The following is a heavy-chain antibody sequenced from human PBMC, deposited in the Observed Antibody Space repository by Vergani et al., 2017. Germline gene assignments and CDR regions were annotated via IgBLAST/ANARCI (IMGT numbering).Heavy chain of an antibody. CDR2: INPSGGST. CDR3: ARCLELLGAFDI. D-gene: IGHD1-26*01. CDR1: GYTFTSYY. J-gene: IGHJ3*02. Sequence: QVQLVQSGAEVKKPGASVKASCKASGYTFTSYYMHWVRQAPVQGLEWMGIINPSGGSTSYAQKFQGRVTMTRDTSTSTGYMELSSLRSEDTAVYYCARCLELLGAFDIWGQGTMVTVSS. V-gene: IGHV1-46*01.